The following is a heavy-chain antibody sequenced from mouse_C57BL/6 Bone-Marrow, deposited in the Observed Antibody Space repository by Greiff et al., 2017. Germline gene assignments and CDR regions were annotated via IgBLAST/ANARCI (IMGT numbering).Heavy chain of an antibody. CDR1: GYAFTNYL. J-gene: IGHJ2*01. CDR2: INPGSGGT. CDR3: ARSGYFDY. Sequence: QVQLQQSGAELVRPGTSVKVSCKASGYAFTNYLIEWVKQRPGQGLEWIGVINPGSGGTNYNEKFKGKATLTADKSSSTAYMQLSSLTSEDSAVXCCARSGYFDYWGQGTTLTVSS. V-gene: IGHV1-54*01.